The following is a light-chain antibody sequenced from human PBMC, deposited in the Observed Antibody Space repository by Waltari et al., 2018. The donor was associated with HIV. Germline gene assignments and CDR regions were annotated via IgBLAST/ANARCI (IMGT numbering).Light chain of an antibody. CDR1: QNIDNW. V-gene: IGKV1-5*03. Sequence: DIQMTQSPSSLSPSVGDSVTITWRARQNIDNWLAWYQHKPGRGPKVLIFKTSTLETGVPPRFSGSASGTEFTLTLTSLQPDDAATYYCHQYNSYPHTFGGGTKVEIK. J-gene: IGKJ4*01. CDR3: HQYNSYPHT. CDR2: KTS.